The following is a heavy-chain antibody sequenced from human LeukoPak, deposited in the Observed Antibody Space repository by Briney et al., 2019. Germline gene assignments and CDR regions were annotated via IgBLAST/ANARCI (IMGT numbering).Heavy chain of an antibody. CDR2: ITWSSGTI. D-gene: IGHD3-16*01. Sequence: PGGSLRLSCAASGFTFSGYDMNWVRQAPGKGLEWVSFITWSSGTIYYADSVKGRFTVSRGNAESSLYLRMNSLRDEDTAVYSCVRDRLGGAFDVWGHGTMVTVSS. V-gene: IGHV3-48*02. CDR3: VRDRLGGAFDV. J-gene: IGHJ3*01. CDR1: GFTFSGYD.